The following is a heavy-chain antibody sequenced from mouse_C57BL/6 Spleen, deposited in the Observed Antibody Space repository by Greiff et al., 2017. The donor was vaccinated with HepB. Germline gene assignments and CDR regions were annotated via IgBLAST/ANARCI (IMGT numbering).Heavy chain of an antibody. CDR2: INPSTGGT. CDR3: ARGANWDGAWFAY. V-gene: IGHV1-42*01. Sequence: EVQLQQSGPELVKPGASVKISCKASGYSFTGYYMNWVKQSPEKSLEWIGEINPSTGGTTYNQKFKAKATLTVDKSSSTAYMQLKSLTSEDSAVYYCARGANWDGAWFAYWGQGTLVTVSA. J-gene: IGHJ3*01. CDR1: GYSFTGYY. D-gene: IGHD4-1*01.